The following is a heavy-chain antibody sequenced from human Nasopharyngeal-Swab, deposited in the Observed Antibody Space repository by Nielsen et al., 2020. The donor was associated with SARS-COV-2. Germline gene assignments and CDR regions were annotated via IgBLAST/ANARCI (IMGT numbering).Heavy chain of an antibody. CDR3: ARDSSGWSGYFDY. Sequence: GESLKISCAASGFTFSSYAMHWVRQAPGKGLEWVAVISYDGSNKYYADSVKGRFTISRDNSKNTPYLQMNSLRAEDTAVYYCARDSSGWSGYFDYWGQGTLVTVSS. V-gene: IGHV3-30-3*01. J-gene: IGHJ4*02. D-gene: IGHD6-19*01. CDR1: GFTFSSYA. CDR2: ISYDGSNK.